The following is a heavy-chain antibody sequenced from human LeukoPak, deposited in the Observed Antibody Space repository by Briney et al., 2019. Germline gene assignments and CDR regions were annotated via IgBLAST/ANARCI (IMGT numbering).Heavy chain of an antibody. D-gene: IGHD3-22*01. V-gene: IGHV3-7*01. CDR3: AREHSSGYCGY. J-gene: IGHJ4*02. Sequence: GGSLRLSCAASGFTFSSYWMSWVRQAPGKGLEWVANIKQDGSEKYYVDSVKGRFTISRDNAKNSLYLQMNSLRAEDTAAYYCAREHSSGYCGYWGQGTLVTVSS. CDR2: IKQDGSEK. CDR1: GFTFSSYW.